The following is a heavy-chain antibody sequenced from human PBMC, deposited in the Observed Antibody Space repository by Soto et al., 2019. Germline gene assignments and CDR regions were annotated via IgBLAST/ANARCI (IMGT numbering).Heavy chain of an antibody. D-gene: IGHD6-13*01. CDR3: ARGRGIAAAGTGRWFDP. V-gene: IGHV4-34*01. Sequence: PSETLSLTCAVYGGSFSGYYWSWIRQPPGKGLEWIGEINHSGSTNYNPSLKRRVTISVDTSKNQFSLKLSSVTAADTAVYYCARGRGIAAAGTGRWFDPWGQGTLVTVSS. CDR1: GGSFSGYY. J-gene: IGHJ5*02. CDR2: INHSGST.